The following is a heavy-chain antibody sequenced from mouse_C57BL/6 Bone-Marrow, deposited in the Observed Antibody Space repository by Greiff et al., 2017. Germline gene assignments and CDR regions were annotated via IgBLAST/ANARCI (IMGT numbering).Heavy chain of an antibody. D-gene: IGHD2-2*01. J-gene: IGHJ3*01. CDR1: GFTFSSYA. Sequence: EVKVVESGGGLVKPGGSLKLSCAASGFTFSSYAMSWVRQTPEKRLEWVATISDGGSYTYYPDNVKGRFTISRDNAKNNLYLQRSHLKSEDTAMYYCARVRGYDAFAYWGQGTLVTVSA. V-gene: IGHV5-4*03. CDR2: ISDGGSYT. CDR3: ARVRGYDAFAY.